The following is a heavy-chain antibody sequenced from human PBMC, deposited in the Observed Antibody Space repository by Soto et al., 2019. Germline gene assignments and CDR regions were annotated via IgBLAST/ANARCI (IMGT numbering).Heavy chain of an antibody. Sequence: GASVEVSCKASGWTFTSYDINWVGQATGQGLEWMGWMNPNSGNTGYAQKFQGRVTMTRNTSISTAYMELSSLSSEGAPLYYCASEGKIRGDDYWGQGNLVTGSS. CDR1: GWTFTSYD. CDR2: MNPNSGNT. CDR3: ASEGKIRGDDY. J-gene: IGHJ4*01. D-gene: IGHD3-16*01. V-gene: IGHV1-8*01.